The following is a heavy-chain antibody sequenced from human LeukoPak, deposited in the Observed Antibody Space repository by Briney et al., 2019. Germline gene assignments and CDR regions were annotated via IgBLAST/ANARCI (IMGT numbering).Heavy chain of an antibody. CDR3: AKDPSSSSPSFWFDP. V-gene: IGHV3-23*01. D-gene: IGHD6-13*01. Sequence: GGSLRLSCAASGFTFSSYAMSWVRQAPGEGLEWVSAISGSGGSTYYADSVKGRFTISRDNSKSTLYLQMSSLRAEDTALYYCAKDPSSSSPSFWFDPWGQGTLVTVSS. CDR1: GFTFSSYA. J-gene: IGHJ5*02. CDR2: ISGSGGST.